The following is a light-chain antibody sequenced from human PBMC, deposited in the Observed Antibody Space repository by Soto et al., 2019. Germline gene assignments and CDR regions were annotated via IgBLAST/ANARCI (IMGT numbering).Light chain of an antibody. J-gene: IGKJ1*01. CDR1: QNVHTW. Sequence: DIQMTQFPSALSASVGDRVTITCRASQNVHTWLAVYQHKPGKAPQLLIYDVSVLERGVPSRFSGSGYGTEFPLTISGLQSDDCATYYRQQYNTYWNFGQGTKV. V-gene: IGKV1-5*01. CDR2: DVS. CDR3: QQYNTYWN.